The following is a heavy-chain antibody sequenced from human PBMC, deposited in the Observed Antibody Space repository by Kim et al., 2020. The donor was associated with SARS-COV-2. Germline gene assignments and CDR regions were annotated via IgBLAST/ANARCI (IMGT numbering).Heavy chain of an antibody. J-gene: IGHJ6*01. CDR2: ITYDGSAV. CDR3: AREQVDTVPTIHYHYGM. V-gene: IGHV3-11*01. CDR1: GFTFSDYY. Sequence: GGSLRLSCAASGFTFSDYYMTWIRQAPGKGLEWVSYITYDGSAVYYADSVRGRFTISRDNPKNSLYLQMNSLRAEDTAVYYCAREQVDTVPTIHYHYGM. D-gene: IGHD5-12*01.